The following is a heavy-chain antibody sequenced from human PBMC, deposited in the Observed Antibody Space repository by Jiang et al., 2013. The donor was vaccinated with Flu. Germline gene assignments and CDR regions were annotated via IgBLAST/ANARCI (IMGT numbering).Heavy chain of an antibody. V-gene: IGHV6-1*01. Sequence: GLEWLGRTYYRSKWYNDYAVSVKSRMTINPDTSKNQFSLQLNSVSPEDTAVYYCARQNGGFDYWGQGTLVTVSS. CDR2: TYYRSKWYN. J-gene: IGHJ4*02. CDR3: ARQNGGFDY.